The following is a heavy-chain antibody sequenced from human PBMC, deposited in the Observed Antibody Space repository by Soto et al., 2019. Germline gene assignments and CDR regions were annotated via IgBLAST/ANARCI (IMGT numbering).Heavy chain of an antibody. CDR1: GFTFSSYE. CDR2: ISSSGSTI. V-gene: IGHV3-48*03. D-gene: IGHD3-16*02. J-gene: IGHJ6*02. Sequence: GGSLRLSCAASGFTFSSYEMNWVSQTPGERLEWVSYISSSGSTIYYADSVKGRFTISRDNAKNSLYLQMNSLRAEDTAVYYCARESLPYYDYVWGSYRFSEYGMDVWGQGTTVTVAS. CDR3: ARESLPYYDYVWGSYRFSEYGMDV.